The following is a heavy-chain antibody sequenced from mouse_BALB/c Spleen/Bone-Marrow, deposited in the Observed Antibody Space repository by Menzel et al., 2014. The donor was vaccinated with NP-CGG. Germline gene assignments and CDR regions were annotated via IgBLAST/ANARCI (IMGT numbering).Heavy chain of an antibody. D-gene: IGHD1-1*01. J-gene: IGHJ2*01. CDR2: IDPANGNT. Sequence: EVQLQQSGAELVKPGASVKLSCTASGFNVKDTYTHWVKQRPEQGLEWIGRIDPANGNTKYDPKFQGKATITADTSSNTAYIQLSSQTSDNTADYCGARYYYSSRLFDYGGQGTTLTVSS. CDR3: ARYYYSSRLFDY. CDR1: GFNVKDTY. V-gene: IGHV14-3*02.